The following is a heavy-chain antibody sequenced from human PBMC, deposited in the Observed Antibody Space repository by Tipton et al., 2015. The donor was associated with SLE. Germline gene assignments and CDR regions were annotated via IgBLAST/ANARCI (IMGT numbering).Heavy chain of an antibody. CDR2: ISSSSTI. Sequence: SLRLSCAASGFTFSSYSMNWVRQAPGKGLEWVSYISSSSTIYYADSVKGRFTISRDNAKNSLYLQMNSLRAEDTAVYYCARNFHGSGDAFDIWGQGTMVTVSS. D-gene: IGHD3-10*01. J-gene: IGHJ3*02. CDR3: ARNFHGSGDAFDI. V-gene: IGHV3-48*01. CDR1: GFTFSSYS.